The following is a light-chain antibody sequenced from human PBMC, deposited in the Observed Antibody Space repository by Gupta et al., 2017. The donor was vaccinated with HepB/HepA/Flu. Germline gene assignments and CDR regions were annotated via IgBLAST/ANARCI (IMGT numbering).Light chain of an antibody. CDR3: QVWDSTSGV. J-gene: IGLJ3*02. Sequence: SSVLTQPPSVSVAPGKTARIICRGDSIGSERVHWYQQKPGQAPVLVVYDDSERPSGIPERFSGSNSGNTATLIISRVEAGDESDYYCQVWDSTSGVFGGGTRLTVL. CDR1: SIGSER. CDR2: DDS. V-gene: IGLV3-21*03.